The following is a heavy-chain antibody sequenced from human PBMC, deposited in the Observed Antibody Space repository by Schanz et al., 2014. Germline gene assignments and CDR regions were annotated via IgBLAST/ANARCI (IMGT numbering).Heavy chain of an antibody. J-gene: IGHJ6*02. CDR3: ARQDIVPCGGDRHFYGMDV. CDR1: GGSIRSDY. Sequence: QVQLQESGPGLAKPSETLSLTCTVSGGSIRSDYWSWIRQSPGKGLEWIGNIYHSGITNYNPSLKRLVTITIDATNRLFAQKLSAMTAADTAVYYCARQDIVPCGGDRHFYGMDVWGQGTTVIVSS. D-gene: IGHD1-26*01. CDR2: IYHSGIT. V-gene: IGHV4-59*08.